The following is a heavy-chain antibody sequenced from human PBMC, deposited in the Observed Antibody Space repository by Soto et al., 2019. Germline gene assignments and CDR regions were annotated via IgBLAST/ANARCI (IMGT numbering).Heavy chain of an antibody. CDR1: GFTFSSYE. Sequence: GGSLRLSCAASGFTFSSYEMNWVRQAPGKGLEWVSYISSSGSTIYYADSVKGRFTISRDNAKNSLYLQMNSLRAEDTAVYYCAREAFYSSSSGVDYWGQGTLVTVSS. CDR3: AREAFYSSSSGVDY. V-gene: IGHV3-48*03. J-gene: IGHJ4*02. D-gene: IGHD6-6*01. CDR2: ISSSGSTI.